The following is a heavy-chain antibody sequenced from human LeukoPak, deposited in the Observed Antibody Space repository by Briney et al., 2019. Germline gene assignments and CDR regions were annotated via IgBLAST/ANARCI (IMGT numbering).Heavy chain of an antibody. D-gene: IGHD3-10*01. J-gene: IGHJ4*02. CDR3: ASVYYYGSGSFPFDY. Sequence: SETLSLTCTVSGGSISSYYWSWIRQPPGKGLEWIGYIYYSGSTNYNPSLKSRVTISVDTSKNQFSLKLSSVTAADTAVYYCASVYYYGSGSFPFDYWGQGTLVTVSS. V-gene: IGHV4-59*12. CDR1: GGSISSYY. CDR2: IYYSGST.